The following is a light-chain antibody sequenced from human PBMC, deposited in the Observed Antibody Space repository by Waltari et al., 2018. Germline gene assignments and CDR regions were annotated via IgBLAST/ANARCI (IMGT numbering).Light chain of an antibody. CDR1: KSNLGAGYH. CDR3: QSYDSALRGSV. CDR2: RNK. V-gene: IGLV1-40*01. Sequence: QSVLTQPPSMSGAPEQTVTISCSGTKSNLGAGYHCPWVRVPPGTPPHLLIFRNKNRPSGVSDRFSASKSGASASLVISGLHVGDEGDYYCQSYDSALRGSVFGGGTKLSVL. J-gene: IGLJ2*01.